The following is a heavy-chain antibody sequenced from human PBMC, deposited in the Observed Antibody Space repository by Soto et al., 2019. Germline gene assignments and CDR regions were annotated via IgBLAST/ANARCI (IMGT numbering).Heavy chain of an antibody. D-gene: IGHD3-9*01. Sequence: PGGSLRLSCAASGFTFSDYYMSWIRQAPGKGLEWVSYISSSGSTIYYADSVKGRFTISRDNAKNSLYLQMNSLRAEDTAVYYCARVQYDILTGYYLSLRGAFDIWGQGTMVTVSS. CDR2: ISSSGSTI. V-gene: IGHV3-11*01. J-gene: IGHJ3*02. CDR1: GFTFSDYY. CDR3: ARVQYDILTGYYLSLRGAFDI.